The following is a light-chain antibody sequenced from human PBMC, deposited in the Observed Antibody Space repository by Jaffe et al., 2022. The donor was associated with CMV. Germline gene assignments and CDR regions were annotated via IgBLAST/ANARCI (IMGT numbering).Light chain of an antibody. CDR3: SSFAGNNNVV. CDR2: EVT. J-gene: IGLJ2*01. CDR1: SSDVGGYNY. V-gene: IGLV2-8*01. Sequence: QSALTQPPSASGSLGQSVTISCTGTSSDVGGYNYVSWYQQHPGKAPKIMIYEVTKRPSGVPHRFSGSKSGNTASLTVSGLQPEDEADYHCSSFAGNNNVVFGGGTKLTVL.